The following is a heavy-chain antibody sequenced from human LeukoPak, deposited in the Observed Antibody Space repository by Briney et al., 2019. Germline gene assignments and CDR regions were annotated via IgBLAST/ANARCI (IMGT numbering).Heavy chain of an antibody. CDR1: GFTFNRCA. J-gene: IGHJ6*02. V-gene: IGHV3-23*01. CDR2: MRTSGGSE. Sequence: GGSLRLSCAAFGFTFNRCAMTWVRQAPGKGLEWVSTMRTSGGSEYYADSVKGRFAISRDNSKNTLYLQMNSLRAEDTAVYYCARQRVRWRGPGDGMDVWGQGTTVTVSS. D-gene: IGHD4-23*01. CDR3: ARQRVRWRGPGDGMDV.